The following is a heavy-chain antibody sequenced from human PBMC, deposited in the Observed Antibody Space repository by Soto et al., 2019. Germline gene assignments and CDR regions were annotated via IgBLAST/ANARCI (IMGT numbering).Heavy chain of an antibody. D-gene: IGHD3-22*01. CDR2: INHSGST. J-gene: IGHJ4*02. Sequence: PSETLSLTCTVSGGSITSKSYYWSWIRQPPGKGLEWIGEINHSGSTNYNPSLKSRVTISVDTSKNQFSLKLSSVTAADTAVYYCARGASGYYDSSGYYSPYYFDYWGQGTLVTVSS. V-gene: IGHV4-39*07. CDR3: ARGASGYYDSSGYYSPYYFDY. CDR1: GGSITSKSYY.